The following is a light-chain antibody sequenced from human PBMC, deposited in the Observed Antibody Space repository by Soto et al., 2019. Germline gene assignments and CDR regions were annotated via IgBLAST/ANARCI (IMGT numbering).Light chain of an antibody. CDR3: QHSYSVPRT. Sequence: DIQMTQSPSSLSASIGDRVTITCRASQTISTYLNGYQQRPGKAPKLLIYDASRLQNAVPPRFSVSGSGTDFTLTISTLQPADVATYYCQHSYSVPRTFGGGTRVESK. CDR1: QTISTY. CDR2: DAS. V-gene: IGKV1-39*01. J-gene: IGKJ4*01.